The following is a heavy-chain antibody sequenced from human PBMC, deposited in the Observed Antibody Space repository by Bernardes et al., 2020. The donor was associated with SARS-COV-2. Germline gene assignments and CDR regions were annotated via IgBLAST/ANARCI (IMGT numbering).Heavy chain of an antibody. J-gene: IGHJ4*02. D-gene: IGHD6-13*01. CDR1: GFIFSGSA. CDR2: IRSGANSYAT. V-gene: IGHV3-73*01. Sequence: SFASLGFIFSGSAIHWVRKGSGKGLEWVEDIRSGANSYATEYAASVRGRFTISRDDSRNTAYLQMNSLKSEDTAVYFCTSRLDTAAAFDDWGQGTLVTVST. CDR3: TSRLDTAAAFDD.